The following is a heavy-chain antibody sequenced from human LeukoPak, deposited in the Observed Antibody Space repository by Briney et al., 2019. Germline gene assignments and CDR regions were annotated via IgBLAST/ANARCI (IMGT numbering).Heavy chain of an antibody. CDR3: VRVKGSYFDY. J-gene: IGHJ4*02. D-gene: IGHD2-15*01. CDR2: ISSSGSAI. Sequence: GGSLRLSCAASGFPLSIYSINWVRQAPGKGLEWVSYISSSGSAIYYVDSVKGRFTVSRDNAKNSLFLQMNSPRAEDTAVYYCVRVKGSYFDYWGQGALVTVSS. V-gene: IGHV3-48*01. CDR1: GFPLSIYS.